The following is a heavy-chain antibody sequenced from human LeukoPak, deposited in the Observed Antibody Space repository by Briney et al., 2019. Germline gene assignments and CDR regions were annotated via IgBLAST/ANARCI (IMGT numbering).Heavy chain of an antibody. J-gene: IGHJ6*02. CDR3: ARDQGYGMDV. CDR2: IYYSGST. CDR1: GGSISSYY. V-gene: IGHV4-59*01. Sequence: SETLSLTCTVSGGSISSYYWSWIRQPPGKGLEWIGYIYYSGSTNYNPSLKSRVTISVDTSKNQFSLNLSSVTAADTAVYYCARDQGYGMDVWDQGTTVTVSS.